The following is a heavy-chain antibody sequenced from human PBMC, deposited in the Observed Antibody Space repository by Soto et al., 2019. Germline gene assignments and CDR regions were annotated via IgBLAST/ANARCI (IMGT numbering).Heavy chain of an antibody. J-gene: IGHJ4*02. D-gene: IGHD3-10*01. Sequence: PWGSLRLSCAASGVTFSSYGMHWVRQAPGKGLEWVAVIWYSRSNIYYADSVKGRFTISRDNAKNSLYLQMNSLRAEDTAVYYCARAYMVRGVIIPPLDYWGQGTLVTVSS. CDR3: ARAYMVRGVIIPPLDY. CDR1: GVTFSSYG. V-gene: IGHV3-33*01. CDR2: IWYSRSNI.